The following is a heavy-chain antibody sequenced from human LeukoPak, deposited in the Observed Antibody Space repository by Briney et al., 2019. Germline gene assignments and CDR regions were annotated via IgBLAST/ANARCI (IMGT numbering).Heavy chain of an antibody. V-gene: IGHV1-69*04. CDR2: IIPILGIA. CDR1: GGTFSSYI. J-gene: IGHJ4*02. Sequence: SVKVSCKASGGTFSSYIISWVRQAPGQGLEWMGRIIPILGIANYAQKFQGRVTITADKSTSTAYMELSSLRSEDTAVYYCARDQGGSGYYYASGSYYWGQGNLVTVSS. CDR3: ARDQGGSGYYYASGSYY. D-gene: IGHD3-10*01.